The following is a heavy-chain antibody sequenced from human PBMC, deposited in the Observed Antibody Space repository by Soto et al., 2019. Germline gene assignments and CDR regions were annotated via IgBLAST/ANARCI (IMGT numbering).Heavy chain of an antibody. Sequence: EVQLLESGGGLVQPGGSLRLSCAASGFTFSSYAMRWVRQAPVKGLEWVSAISGSGGSTYYADSVKGRFTISRDNSKNTLYRQMNSLRAEDTAVYYCARLGSGSYCGYWGQGTLVTVSS. CDR3: ARLGSGSYCGY. CDR2: ISGSGGST. V-gene: IGHV3-23*01. J-gene: IGHJ4*02. D-gene: IGHD1-26*01. CDR1: GFTFSSYA.